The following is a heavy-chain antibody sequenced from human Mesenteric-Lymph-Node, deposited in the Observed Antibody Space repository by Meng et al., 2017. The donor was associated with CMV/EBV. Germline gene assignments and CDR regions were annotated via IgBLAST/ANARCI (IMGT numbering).Heavy chain of an antibody. CDR1: GFTITTQW. D-gene: IGHD3-10*01. J-gene: IGHJ4*02. Sequence: GGSLRLSCVASGFTITTQWMNWVRQAPGKGLEWVSYISSSGSTIYYADSVKGRFTISRDNVKNSLYLQMNSLRAEDTAVYYCARDTPGADYFDYWGQGTLVTVSS. V-gene: IGHV3-48*04. CDR2: ISSSGSTI. CDR3: ARDTPGADYFDY.